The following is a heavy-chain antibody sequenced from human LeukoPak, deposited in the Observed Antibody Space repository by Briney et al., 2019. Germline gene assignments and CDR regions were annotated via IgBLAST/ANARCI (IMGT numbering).Heavy chain of an antibody. D-gene: IGHD3-22*01. V-gene: IGHV3-30-3*01. CDR1: GFTFSSYA. CDR3: ARVKDYDSSGYYLDY. J-gene: IGHJ4*02. Sequence: PGGSLRLSCAASGFTFSSYAMHWVRQAPGKGPEWVAVISYDGSNKYYADSVKGRFTISRDNSKNTLYLQMNSLRAEDTAVYYCARVKDYDSSGYYLDYWGQGTLVTVSS. CDR2: ISYDGSNK.